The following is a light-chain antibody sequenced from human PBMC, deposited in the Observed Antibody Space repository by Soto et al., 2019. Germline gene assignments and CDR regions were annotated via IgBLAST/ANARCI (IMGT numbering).Light chain of an antibody. Sequence: EIVVGQSPATLSVSPGERATLSCRASQSVDINLAWYQQRAGQAPRLLVYGASTKATDMPGRFSGSGSGTDFTLTISRLEPEDFAVYYCQQSGSSSWTFGQGTKVDIK. V-gene: IGKV3-20*01. CDR2: GAS. CDR3: QQSGSSSWT. CDR1: QSVDIN. J-gene: IGKJ1*01.